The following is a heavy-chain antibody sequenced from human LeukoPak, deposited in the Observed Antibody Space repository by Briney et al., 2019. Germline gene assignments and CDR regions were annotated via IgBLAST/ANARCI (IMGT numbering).Heavy chain of an antibody. D-gene: IGHD6-19*01. CDR2: IYTSGST. J-gene: IGHJ6*03. CDR3: ARVAAVAGYYYYYYMDV. V-gene: IGHV4-4*07. Sequence: SETLSPTCTVSGVSISSYYWSWLPQPAGKGLEWIGRIYTSGSTNYNPSLKSRVTMSVDTYKNQFSLKLSSVTAADTAVYYCARVAAVAGYYYYYYMDVWGKGTTVTVSS. CDR1: GVSISSYY.